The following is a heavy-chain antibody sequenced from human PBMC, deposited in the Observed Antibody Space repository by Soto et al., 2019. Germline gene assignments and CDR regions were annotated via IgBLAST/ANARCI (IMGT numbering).Heavy chain of an antibody. J-gene: IGHJ4*02. CDR1: GGSISSSSYY. D-gene: IGHD5-12*01. CDR2: IYYSGST. V-gene: IGHV4-39*01. CDR3: ARLGGYERIDY. Sequence: SEILSLTCTVSGGSISSSSYYWGWIRQPPGKGLEWIGSIYYSGSTYYNPSLKSRVTISVDTSKNQFSLKLSSVTAADTAVYYCARLGGYERIDYWGQGTLVTVSS.